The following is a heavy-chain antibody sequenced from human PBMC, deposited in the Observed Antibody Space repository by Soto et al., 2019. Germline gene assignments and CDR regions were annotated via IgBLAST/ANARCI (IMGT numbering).Heavy chain of an antibody. CDR3: ARVWGGAFDI. Sequence: SETLSLTCTVSGDSISTSYWSWIRRPPGKGLEWIGNIYYSGSTNYNPSLKSRVTISVDTSKNQFSLKLSSVTAADTAVYYCARVWGGAFDIWGQGTMVTVSS. J-gene: IGHJ3*02. V-gene: IGHV4-59*01. CDR2: IYYSGST. CDR1: GDSISTSY. D-gene: IGHD3-10*01.